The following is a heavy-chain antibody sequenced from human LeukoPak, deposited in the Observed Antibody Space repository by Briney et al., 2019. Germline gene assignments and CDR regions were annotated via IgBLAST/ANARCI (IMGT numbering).Heavy chain of an antibody. Sequence: GASVKVSCKASGYTFTGYYMHWVRQAPGQGLGLMGGINPNSGSKNYAQKVQGRVTMTMDTSISPANMELSRLRSDDTAVYYCARDTRDSRADPFDYWGQGTLVTVPS. CDR3: ARDTRDSRADPFDY. D-gene: IGHD2-15*01. CDR2: INPNSGSK. V-gene: IGHV1-2*02. J-gene: IGHJ4*02. CDR1: GYTFTGYY.